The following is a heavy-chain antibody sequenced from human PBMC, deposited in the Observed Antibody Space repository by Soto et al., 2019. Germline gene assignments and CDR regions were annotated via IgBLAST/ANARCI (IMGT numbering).Heavy chain of an antibody. V-gene: IGHV1-69*02. CDR1: GGTFSSYT. CDR3: ASPREEGPPNAFDI. Sequence: SVKVSCKASGGTFSSYTISWVRQAPGQGLEWMGRIIPILGIANYAQKFQGRVTITADKSTSTAYMELSSLRSEDTAVYYCASPREEGPPNAFDIWGQGTMVTVSS. CDR2: IIPILGIA. J-gene: IGHJ3*02.